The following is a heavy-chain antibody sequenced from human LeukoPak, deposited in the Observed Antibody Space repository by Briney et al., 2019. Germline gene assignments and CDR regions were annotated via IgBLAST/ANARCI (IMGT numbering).Heavy chain of an antibody. CDR1: GGSISSSSYY. D-gene: IGHD6-19*01. CDR3: ASGPFIAVPGTNYAFDI. J-gene: IGHJ3*02. V-gene: IGHV4-39*07. Sequence: SETLSLTCTVSGGSISSSSYYWGWIRQPPGKGLEWIGSIYYSGSTYYNPSLKSRVTISVDTSKNQFSLKLSSVTAADTAVYYCASGPFIAVPGTNYAFDIWGQGTMVTVSS. CDR2: IYYSGST.